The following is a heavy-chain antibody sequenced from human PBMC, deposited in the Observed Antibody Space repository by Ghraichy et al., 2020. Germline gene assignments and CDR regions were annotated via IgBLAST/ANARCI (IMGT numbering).Heavy chain of an antibody. CDR3: AKEGVLLWFGELFERYGMDV. Sequence: GGSLRLSCAASGFTFSSYAMSWVRQAPGKGLEWVSAISGSGGSTYYADSVKGRFTISRDNSKNTLYLQMNSLRAEDTAVYYCAKEGVLLWFGELFERYGMDVWGQGTTVTVSS. V-gene: IGHV3-23*01. CDR2: ISGSGGST. D-gene: IGHD3-10*01. J-gene: IGHJ6*02. CDR1: GFTFSSYA.